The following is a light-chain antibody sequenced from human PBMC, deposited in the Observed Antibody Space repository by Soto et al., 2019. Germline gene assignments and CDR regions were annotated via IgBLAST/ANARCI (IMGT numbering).Light chain of an antibody. CDR3: QQYENLPV. CDR2: DAS. V-gene: IGKV1-33*01. Sequence: DIRMTQSPSSLSASVGDTVTVSCQASQDIRPYVNWYQQKPGKAPKVLIYDASILETGVSSRFTGSGSGTHFTFTINNVQPEDVGIYYCQQYENLPVFGQGTRLQIE. CDR1: QDIRPY. J-gene: IGKJ5*01.